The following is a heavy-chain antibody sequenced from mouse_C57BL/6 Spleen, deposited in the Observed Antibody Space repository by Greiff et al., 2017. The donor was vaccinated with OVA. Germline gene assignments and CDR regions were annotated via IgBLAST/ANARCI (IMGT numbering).Heavy chain of an antibody. V-gene: IGHV1-76*01. CDR3: ARARFYSNSFAY. D-gene: IGHD2-5*01. Sequence: QVQLKESGAELVRPGASVKLSCKASGYTFTDYYINWVKQRPGQGLEWIARIYPGSGNTYYNEKFKGKATLTAEKSSSTAYMQLSSLTSEDSAVYFCARARFYSNSFAYWGQGTLVTVSA. CDR1: GYTFTDYY. J-gene: IGHJ3*01. CDR2: IYPGSGNT.